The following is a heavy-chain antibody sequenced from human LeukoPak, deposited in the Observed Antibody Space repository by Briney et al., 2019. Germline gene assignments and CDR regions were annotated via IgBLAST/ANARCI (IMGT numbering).Heavy chain of an antibody. CDR3: ARDSGYYYGSGSWLYYYYGMDV. CDR2: IYYSGST. J-gene: IGHJ6*02. CDR1: GGSISSGDYY. D-gene: IGHD3-10*01. Sequence: PSETLSLTCTVSGGSISSGDYYWSWIRQPPGKGLEWIGYIYYSGSTYYNPSLKSRVTISVDTSKNQFSLKLSSVTAADTAVYYCARDSGYYYGSGSWLYYYYGMDVWGQGTTVTVSS. V-gene: IGHV4-30-4*02.